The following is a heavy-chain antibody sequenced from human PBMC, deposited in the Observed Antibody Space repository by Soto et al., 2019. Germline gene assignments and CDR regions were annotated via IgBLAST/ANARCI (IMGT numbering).Heavy chain of an antibody. CDR3: AKLLQYETLTGYLNYFDY. V-gene: IGHV3-23*01. CDR2: FGGSGGST. D-gene: IGHD3-9*01. CDR1: GFTFSSYA. J-gene: IGHJ4*02. Sequence: GGSLRLSCAASGFTFSSYAMSWVRQAPGKGLEWVSTFGGSGGSTYYADSVKGRFTISRDNSKNTVYLQMNSLRAEDTAVYFCAKLLQYETLTGYLNYFDYWSPGILVTVSS.